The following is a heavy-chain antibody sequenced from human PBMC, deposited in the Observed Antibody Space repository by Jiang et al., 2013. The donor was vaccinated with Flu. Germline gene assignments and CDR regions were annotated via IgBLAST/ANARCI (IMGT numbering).Heavy chain of an antibody. CDR1: GNSLTELS. J-gene: IGHJ6*02. Sequence: SGAEVKKPGASVKVSCKVSGNSLTELSIHWVRQAPGKGLEWLGGFDPEDDETVYAQKFQGRLTMTEDTSADTAYMELSGLRSDDTAVYYYATVLVDSTYFYYGLDVWGQGTTVTVSS. D-gene: IGHD2/OR15-2a*01. V-gene: IGHV1-24*01. CDR3: ATVLVDSTYFYYGLDV. CDR2: FDPEDDET.